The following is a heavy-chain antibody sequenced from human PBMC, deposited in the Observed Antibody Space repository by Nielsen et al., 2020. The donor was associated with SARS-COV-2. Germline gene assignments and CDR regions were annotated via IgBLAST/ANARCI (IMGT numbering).Heavy chain of an antibody. V-gene: IGHV3-21*01. CDR3: AKGGITVTTVQAFDI. CDR1: GFTFSSYS. CDR2: ISSSSYI. Sequence: GGSLRLSCAASGFTFSSYSMNWVRQAPGKGLEWVSSISSSSYIYYADSVKGRFTISRDNAKNSLYLQMNSLRAEDTAVYYCAKGGITVTTVQAFDIWGQGTMVTVSS. D-gene: IGHD4-17*01. J-gene: IGHJ3*02.